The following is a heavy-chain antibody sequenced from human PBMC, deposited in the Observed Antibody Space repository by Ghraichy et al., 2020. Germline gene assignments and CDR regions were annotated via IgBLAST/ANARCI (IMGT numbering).Heavy chain of an antibody. D-gene: IGHD4-23*01. Sequence: GGSLRLSCVSSGFNLSGYSMNWVRRSPGKGLEWVAYITSSGRTISYADSVKGRFTISRDNAQNSVYLQMNSLRDEDTALYYCARGATVVRFFYYDGMAVLRQRTPVTVSS. CDR2: ITSSGRTI. CDR3: ARGATVVRFFYYDGMAV. CDR1: GFNLSGYS. V-gene: IGHV3-48*02. J-gene: IGHJ6*01.